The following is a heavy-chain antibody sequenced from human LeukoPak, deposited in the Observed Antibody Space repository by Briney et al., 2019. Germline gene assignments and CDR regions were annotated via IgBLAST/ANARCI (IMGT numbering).Heavy chain of an antibody. CDR3: AGSYRLDY. J-gene: IGHJ4*02. CDR2: IHASGST. V-gene: IGHV4-61*02. Sequence: PSETLSLTCTVSGGSISSGNYYWSWIRQPAGKGLEWIGRIHASGSTNYNPSLKSRVTISVGTTKNQFSLKLSSVTAADTAVYYCAGSYRLDYWGQGTLVTVSS. D-gene: IGHD1-26*01. CDR1: GGSISSGNYY.